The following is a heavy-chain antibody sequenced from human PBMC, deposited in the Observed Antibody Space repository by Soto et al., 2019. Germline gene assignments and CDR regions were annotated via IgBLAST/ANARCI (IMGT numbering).Heavy chain of an antibody. CDR2: IIPIFGTA. D-gene: IGHD5-18*01. J-gene: IGHJ3*02. Sequence: SVKVSCKASGGTFSSYAISWVRQAPGQGLEWMGGIIPIFGTANYAQKFQGRVTITADESTSTAYMELSSLRSEDTAVYYCAREGRYSYGSNAFDIWGQGTMVSVSS. CDR1: GGTFSSYA. CDR3: AREGRYSYGSNAFDI. V-gene: IGHV1-69*13.